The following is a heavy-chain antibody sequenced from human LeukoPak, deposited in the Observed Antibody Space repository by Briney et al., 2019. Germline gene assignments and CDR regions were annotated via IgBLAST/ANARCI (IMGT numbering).Heavy chain of an antibody. CDR3: AKDRSSSSPPYYFDY. CDR1: GFAFSSYA. V-gene: IGHV3-23*01. CDR2: IGGDGANI. D-gene: IGHD6-13*01. J-gene: IGHJ4*02. Sequence: GGSLRLSCAAPGFAFSSYAMTWVRQAPGKRLEWVSVIGGDGANIHYADSVKGRFTISRDNAKNSLYLQMNSLRAEDTALYYCAKDRSSSSPPYYFDYWGQGTLVTVSS.